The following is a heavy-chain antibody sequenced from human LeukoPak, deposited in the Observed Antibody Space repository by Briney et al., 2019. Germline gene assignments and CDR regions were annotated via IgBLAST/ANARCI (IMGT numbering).Heavy chain of an antibody. CDR3: ARDRTYYYDSSGPHDAFDI. D-gene: IGHD3-22*01. CDR1: GGSISSYY. V-gene: IGHV4-59*12. Sequence: SETLSLTCTVSGGSISSYYWSWIRQPPGKGLEWIGEIYHSGSTNYNPSLKSRVTISVDKSKNQFSLKLSSVTAADTAVYYCARDRTYYYDSSGPHDAFDIWGQGTMVTVSS. CDR2: IYHSGST. J-gene: IGHJ3*02.